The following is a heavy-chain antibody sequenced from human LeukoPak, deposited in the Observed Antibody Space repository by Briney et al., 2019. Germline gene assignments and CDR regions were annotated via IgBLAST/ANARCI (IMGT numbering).Heavy chain of an antibody. J-gene: IGHJ3*02. CDR1: GGSISSYY. Sequence: SETLSLTCTVSGGSISSYYWSWIRQPPGKGLEWIGYIYYSGSTNYNPSLRSRVTISVDTSKNQFSLKLSSVTAADTAVYYCARHRLGIAPDAFDIWGQGTMVTVSS. V-gene: IGHV4-59*08. CDR2: IYYSGST. CDR3: ARHRLGIAPDAFDI. D-gene: IGHD6-13*01.